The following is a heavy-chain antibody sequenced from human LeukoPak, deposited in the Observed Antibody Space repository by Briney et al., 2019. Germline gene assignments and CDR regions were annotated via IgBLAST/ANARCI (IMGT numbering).Heavy chain of an antibody. CDR3: ASYVSFPPFDY. J-gene: IGHJ4*02. CDR2: IYYSGST. Sequence: SETLSLTCTVSGGSISSGGYYWSWIRQHPGKGLEWIGYIYYSGSTYYNPSLKSRATISVDTSKNQFSLKLSSVTAADTAVYYCASYVSFPPFDYWGQGTLVTVSS. V-gene: IGHV4-31*03. CDR1: GGSISSGGYY. D-gene: IGHD2/OR15-2a*01.